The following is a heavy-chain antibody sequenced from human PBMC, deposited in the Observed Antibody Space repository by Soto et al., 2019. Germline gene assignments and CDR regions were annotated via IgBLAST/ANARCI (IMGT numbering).Heavy chain of an antibody. CDR2: IIPILGIA. V-gene: IGHV1-69*04. D-gene: IGHD2-15*01. CDR3: ARDRGIVVVVAARNDAFDI. J-gene: IGHJ3*02. Sequence: VASVKVSCKASGGTFSSYTISWVRQAPGQGLEWMGRIIPILGIANYAQKFQGRVTITADKSTSTAYMELSSLRSEDTAVYYCARDRGIVVVVAARNDAFDIWGQGTMVTVSS. CDR1: GGTFSSYT.